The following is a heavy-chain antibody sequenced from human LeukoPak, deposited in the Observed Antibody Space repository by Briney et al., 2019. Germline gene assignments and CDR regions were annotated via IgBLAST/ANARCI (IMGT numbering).Heavy chain of an antibody. CDR2: TYYRSKWYN. CDR3: ARGYGDYYESRSAFDI. J-gene: IGHJ3*02. CDR1: GDSVSTNSAA. Sequence: SQTLSLTCAISGDSVSTNSAAWNWIRQSPSRGLEWLGRTYYRSKWYNDYAISVKSRITINADTSKNQFSLQLNSVTPEDTAVFYCARGYGDYYESRSAFDIWGQGTMVIVSS. D-gene: IGHD4-17*01. V-gene: IGHV6-1*01.